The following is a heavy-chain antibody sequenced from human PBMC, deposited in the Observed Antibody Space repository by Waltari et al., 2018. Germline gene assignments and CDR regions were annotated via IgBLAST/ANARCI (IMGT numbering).Heavy chain of an antibody. V-gene: IGHV1-3*01. CDR2: LNAGNGNT. Sequence: QVQLVQSGAEVKKPGASVKVSCKAPGYTFTSYVLRWVRQAPGQRLEWMGWLNAGNGNTKYSQKFQGRVTITRDTSASTAYMELSSLRSEDTAVYYCARVSALRDTALGYWGQGTLVTVSS. CDR1: GYTFTSYV. CDR3: ARVSALRDTALGY. J-gene: IGHJ4*02. D-gene: IGHD5-18*01.